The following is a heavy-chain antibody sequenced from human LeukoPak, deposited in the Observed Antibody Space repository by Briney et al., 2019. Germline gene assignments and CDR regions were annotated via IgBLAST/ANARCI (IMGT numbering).Heavy chain of an antibody. J-gene: IGHJ3*02. CDR2: IYTGGST. D-gene: IGHD1-14*01. V-gene: IGHV3-66*01. CDR1: GFAVSSKY. Sequence: PGGSLRLSCAASGFAVSSKYMTWVRQAPGKGLEWVSVIYTGGSTHYPDSVKDRFIVSRDTSKNTVSLQMNSLRVEDTAVYYCARNLGTLATGGVALDIWGQGTMVTVSS. CDR3: ARNLGTLATGGVALDI.